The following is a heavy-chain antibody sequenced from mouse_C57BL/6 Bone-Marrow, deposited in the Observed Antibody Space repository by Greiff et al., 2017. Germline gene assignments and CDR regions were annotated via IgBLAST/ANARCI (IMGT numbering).Heavy chain of an antibody. V-gene: IGHV5-9-1*02. CDR3: TRDPPFLDV. J-gene: IGHJ1*03. CDR1: GFTFSSYA. Sequence: EVQLQESGEGLVKPGGSLKLSCAASGFTFSSYAMSWVRQTPEKRLEWVAYISSGGDYIYYADTVKGRFTISRDNAGHTLYLQMSSLKSEDTAMYYCTRDPPFLDVWGTGTTVTVSS. CDR2: ISSGGDYI.